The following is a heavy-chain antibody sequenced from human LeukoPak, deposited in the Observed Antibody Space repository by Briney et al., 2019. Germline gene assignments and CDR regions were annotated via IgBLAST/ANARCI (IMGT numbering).Heavy chain of an antibody. D-gene: IGHD3-22*01. J-gene: IGHJ4*02. CDR1: EFTFSSYE. CDR3: ASGMYYYDSSGYFDY. Sequence: GGSLRLSCAASEFTFSSYEMNWVRQAPGKGLEWVSYISSSGSTIYYADSVKGRFTISRDNAKNSLYLQMNSLRAEDTAVYYCASGMYYYDSSGYFDYWGQGTLVTVSS. CDR2: ISSSGSTI. V-gene: IGHV3-48*03.